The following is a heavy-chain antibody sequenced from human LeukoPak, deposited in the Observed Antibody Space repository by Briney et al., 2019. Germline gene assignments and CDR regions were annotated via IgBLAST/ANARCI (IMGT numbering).Heavy chain of an antibody. Sequence: GGSLRLSCAASGFNVSIYWMHWVRQAPGKGLVWVSRINSDGSRRMYADSVKGRFTISRDNAKNTLYLQMNSLRAEDTATYFCTRGGYCGADNCYSGGDYFGPWGQGTLVTVSP. CDR3: TRGGYCGADNCYSGGDYFGP. CDR2: INSDGSRR. CDR1: GFNVSIYW. V-gene: IGHV3-74*03. J-gene: IGHJ5*02. D-gene: IGHD2-15*01.